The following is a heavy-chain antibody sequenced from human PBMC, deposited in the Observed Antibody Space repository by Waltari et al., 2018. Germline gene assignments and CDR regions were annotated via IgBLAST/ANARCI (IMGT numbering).Heavy chain of an antibody. CDR3: ARERFCSSGSCYTYGFDI. J-gene: IGHJ3*02. V-gene: IGHV1-46*01. CDR2: INPSGVST. Sequence: QEQLVQSGAEVKKPGASVKVSCKASGYTFTDYYIHWVRQAPRQGLEWMGIINPSGVSTRYAQKFQGRVTMTSDTSTSTIYMDLSSLTSHDTAVYYCARERFCSSGSCYTYGFDIWGQGTKVTVSS. D-gene: IGHD2-15*01. CDR1: GYTFTDYY.